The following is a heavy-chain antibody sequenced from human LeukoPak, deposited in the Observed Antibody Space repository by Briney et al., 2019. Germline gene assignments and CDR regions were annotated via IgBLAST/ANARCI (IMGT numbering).Heavy chain of an antibody. J-gene: IGHJ4*02. CDR3: VRESKIYDGGGFRLDY. Sequence: SETLSLTCTVSDASITNYYWGWIRQPAGEGLEWIGRIYTSGSTDYNPSLRSRLTISVDTSKNQFSLKLRSVTAADTAVYYCVRESKIYDGGGFRLDYWGQGTLVTVSS. V-gene: IGHV4-4*07. CDR1: DASITNYY. D-gene: IGHD3-22*01. CDR2: IYTSGST.